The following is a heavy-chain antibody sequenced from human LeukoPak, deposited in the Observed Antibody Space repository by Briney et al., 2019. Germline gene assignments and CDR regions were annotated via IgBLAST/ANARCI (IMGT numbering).Heavy chain of an antibody. Sequence: GGSLRLSCVASGFTFDDYAMHWVRQPPGKGLEWVSGISWNSGNIGYGDSVKGRFTISRDNANNSLYLQMNSLRVEDTALYYCARGDVVIEPPRFCGFDIWGHGTMVTVSS. V-gene: IGHV3-9*01. CDR3: ARGDVVIEPPRFCGFDI. D-gene: IGHD1-14*01. J-gene: IGHJ3*02. CDR2: ISWNSGNI. CDR1: GFTFDDYA.